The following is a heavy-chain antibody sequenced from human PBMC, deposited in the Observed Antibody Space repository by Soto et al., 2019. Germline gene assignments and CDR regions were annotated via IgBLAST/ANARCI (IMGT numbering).Heavy chain of an antibody. J-gene: IGHJ6*02. V-gene: IGHV5-51*01. CDR1: GYSFTSYW. Sequence: GESLKISCKGSGYSFTSYWIGWVRQMPGKGLEWMGIIYPGDSDTRYSPSFQGQVTISADKSISTAYLQWSSLKASDTAMYYCARTSAAGKYYYGMDVWGQGATVTVSS. CDR2: IYPGDSDT. CDR3: ARTSAAGKYYYGMDV. D-gene: IGHD6-13*01.